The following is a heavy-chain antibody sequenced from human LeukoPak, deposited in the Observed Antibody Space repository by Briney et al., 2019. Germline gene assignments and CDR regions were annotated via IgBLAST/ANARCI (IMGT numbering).Heavy chain of an antibody. CDR3: ARSHSRPSDDAFDI. V-gene: IGHV1-69*01. CDR2: IIPIFGTA. D-gene: IGHD6-13*01. Sequence: SVKVSCKASGGTFSSYAISWVRQPPGQGLEWMGGIIPIFGTADYAQKFQGRVTLTADESTSTASMELSSLRSEDTDVYCCARSHSRPSDDAFDIWGQGTMVTVSS. CDR1: GGTFSSYA. J-gene: IGHJ3*02.